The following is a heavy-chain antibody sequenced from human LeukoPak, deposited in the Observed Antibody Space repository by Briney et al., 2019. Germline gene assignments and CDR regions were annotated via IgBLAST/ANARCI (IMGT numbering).Heavy chain of an antibody. CDR1: GFSFSSYG. CDR3: ARVVSTGDRRGLDY. CDR2: IWYDGSNK. V-gene: IGHV3-33*01. Sequence: GGSLRLSCAASGFSFSSYGMHWVRQAPGKGLEWVALIWYDGSNKYYADSVKGRFTISRDNAKNSLYLQMNSLRAEDTAVYYCARVVSTGDRRGLDYWGQGTLVTVSS. J-gene: IGHJ4*02. D-gene: IGHD7-27*01.